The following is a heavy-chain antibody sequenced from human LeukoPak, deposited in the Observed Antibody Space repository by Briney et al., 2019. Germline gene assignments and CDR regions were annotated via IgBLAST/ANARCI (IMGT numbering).Heavy chain of an antibody. J-gene: IGHJ6*03. CDR1: GYTFTGYY. V-gene: IGHV1-2*02. Sequence: AASVKVSCKASGYTFTGYYMHWVRQAPGQGLEWMGWINPNSGGTNYAQKFQGRVTMTRDTSISTAYMELSRLRSDDTAVYYCARTYSSGSYTPFYCYYMDVWGKGTTVTVSS. D-gene: IGHD6-19*01. CDR2: INPNSGGT. CDR3: ARTYSSGSYTPFYCYYMDV.